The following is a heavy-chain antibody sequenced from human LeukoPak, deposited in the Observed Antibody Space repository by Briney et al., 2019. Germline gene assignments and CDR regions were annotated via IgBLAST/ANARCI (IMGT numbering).Heavy chain of an antibody. Sequence: GGSLRLSCAASGFTFSSYWMSWVRQAPGKGLEWVASIKQDGSEKYYVDSVKGRFTISRDNAKNSLYLQMNSLRAEDTAVYYCARHLGYSSSSYWGQGTLVTVSS. D-gene: IGHD6-6*01. CDR3: ARHLGYSSSSY. J-gene: IGHJ4*02. V-gene: IGHV3-7*01. CDR1: GFTFSSYW. CDR2: IKQDGSEK.